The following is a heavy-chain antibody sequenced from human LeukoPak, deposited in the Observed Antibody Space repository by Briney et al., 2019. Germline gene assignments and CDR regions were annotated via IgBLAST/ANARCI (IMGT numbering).Heavy chain of an antibody. CDR2: ISYDGSNN. D-gene: IGHD3-22*01. J-gene: IGHJ4*02. CDR1: GFTFSSYA. Sequence: PGGSLRLSCAASGFTFSSYAMSWVRQAPGKGLEWVAVISYDGSNNYYADSLKGRFTISRDNSKNTLYLQMNSLRAEDTAVYYCARVLNYYDSSGYYFSYWGQGTLVTVSS. V-gene: IGHV3-30-3*01. CDR3: ARVLNYYDSSGYYFSY.